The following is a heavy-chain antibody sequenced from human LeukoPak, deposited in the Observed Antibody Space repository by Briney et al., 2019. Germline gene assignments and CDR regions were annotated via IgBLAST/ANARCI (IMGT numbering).Heavy chain of an antibody. CDR1: GASVSSASY. J-gene: IGHJ5*02. CDR3: ARSRAFNSGAFDP. V-gene: IGHV4-61*01. D-gene: IGHD1-26*01. Sequence: SETLSLTCAVSGASVSSASYWTWIRQPPGKGVEWIAHIYNGVNTNYNPSLKSRVTISVDTSKNQFSLRLDSVTAADTAVYYCARSRAFNSGAFDPWGQGSLVTVSS. CDR2: IYNGVNT.